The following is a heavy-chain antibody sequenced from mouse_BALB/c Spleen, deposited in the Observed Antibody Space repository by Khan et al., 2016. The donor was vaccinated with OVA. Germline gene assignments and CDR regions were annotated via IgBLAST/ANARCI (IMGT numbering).Heavy chain of an antibody. CDR1: GYTFPSNT. D-gene: IGHD2-14*01. CDR3: ARRTTGYAMDY. J-gene: IGHJ4*01. V-gene: IGHV1-4*01. Sequence: QVQLQQSGAELARPGASVKMSCKASGYTFPSNTMHWVKQRPGQSLEWIGYINPRSDYTIYNQKFKDKATLTADISSTTAYMQLSSLTSDDSAVYYCARRTTGYAMDYWGQGTSVTVSS. CDR2: INPRSDYT.